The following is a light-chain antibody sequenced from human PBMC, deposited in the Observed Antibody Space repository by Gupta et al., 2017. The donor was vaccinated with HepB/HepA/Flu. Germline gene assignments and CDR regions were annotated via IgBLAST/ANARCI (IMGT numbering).Light chain of an antibody. CDR1: QSVLYSSTNKDY. CDR3: QQDDNTPIT. Sequence: DIVMTQSPYSLAVSLGERATLNCKSSQSVLYSSTNKDYLAWYQQKPGQPPKLLLYWASTRESGVPDRFSGSGSGTDFTLTISSLHAEDVAVYYCQQDDNTPITFGQGTXLEIK. CDR2: WAS. V-gene: IGKV4-1*01. J-gene: IGKJ5*01.